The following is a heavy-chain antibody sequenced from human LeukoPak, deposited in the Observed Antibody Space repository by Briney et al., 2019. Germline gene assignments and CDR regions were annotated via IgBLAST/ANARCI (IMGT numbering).Heavy chain of an antibody. J-gene: IGHJ4*02. Sequence: PWGTLRLSCAASGFTFSNFGMSGVRQAPGKGLEWVSAISGSGDSTTYADSVKGRFTISRDNSKNTLYVQMNSLRAEDTAVYYCAKGGSYRSQPYFDYWGQGTPVTVSS. CDR3: AKGGSYRSQPYFDY. D-gene: IGHD3-16*02. CDR1: GFTFSNFG. V-gene: IGHV3-23*01. CDR2: ISGSGDST.